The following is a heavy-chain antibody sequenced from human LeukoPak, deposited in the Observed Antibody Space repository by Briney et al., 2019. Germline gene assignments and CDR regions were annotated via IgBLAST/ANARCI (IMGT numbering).Heavy chain of an antibody. J-gene: IGHJ3*02. D-gene: IGHD3-9*01. CDR1: GGSFSGYY. Sequence: SETLSLTCAVYGGSFSGYYWSWIRQPPGKGLEWIGEINHSGSTNYNPSLKSRVTISVDTSKNQFSLKLSSVTAADAAVYYCARLGYDILTGYYQNAFDIWGQGTMVTVSS. CDR3: ARLGYDILTGYYQNAFDI. CDR2: INHSGST. V-gene: IGHV4-34*01.